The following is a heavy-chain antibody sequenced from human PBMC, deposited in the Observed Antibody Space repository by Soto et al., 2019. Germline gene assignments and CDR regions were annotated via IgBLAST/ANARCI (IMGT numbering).Heavy chain of an antibody. V-gene: IGHV3-74*01. Sequence: EVQLVESGGGLVQPGGSLRLSCAASGFTFSSYWMHWVRQAPGKGLVWVSSINSDGSSTSYADSVKGRFTISRDNAKNTLYLQMNSLRAEDTAVYYCVRTSLVVAAATREDSWGQGTLVTVYS. D-gene: IGHD2-15*01. CDR1: GFTFSSYW. CDR3: VRTSLVVAAATREDS. J-gene: IGHJ4*02. CDR2: INSDGSST.